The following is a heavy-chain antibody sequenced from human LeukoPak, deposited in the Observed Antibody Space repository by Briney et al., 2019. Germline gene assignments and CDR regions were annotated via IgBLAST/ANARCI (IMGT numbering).Heavy chain of an antibody. Sequence: SQTLSLTCAISGDSVSSNSAAWNWIRQSPSRGLEWLGRTYYRSKWYNDYAVSVKSRIAINPDASKNQFSLQLNSVTPEDTAVYYCARDSSLAGNNWFDPWGQGTLVTVSS. J-gene: IGHJ5*02. CDR3: ARDSSLAGNNWFDP. CDR1: GDSVSSNSAA. V-gene: IGHV6-1*01. D-gene: IGHD2/OR15-2a*01. CDR2: TYYRSKWYN.